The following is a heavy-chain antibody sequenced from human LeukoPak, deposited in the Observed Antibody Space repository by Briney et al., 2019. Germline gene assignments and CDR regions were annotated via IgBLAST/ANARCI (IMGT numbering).Heavy chain of an antibody. D-gene: IGHD2/OR15-2a*01. CDR2: ISYDGSKR. Sequence: GGSLRLSCVAPGFTFNSFAMHWVRQAPGKGLEWVAVISYDGSKRYYADSGKGRFTISRDNSKNATYLEMNSMRVEDTAIYYCTRDHYPGIARGGACNFWGQGTMVTVSS. CDR1: GFTFNSFA. V-gene: IGHV3-30-3*01. J-gene: IGHJ3*01. CDR3: TRDHYPGIARGGACNF.